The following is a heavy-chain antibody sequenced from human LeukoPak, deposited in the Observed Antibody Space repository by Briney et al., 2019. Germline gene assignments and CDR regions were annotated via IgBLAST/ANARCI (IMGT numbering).Heavy chain of an antibody. CDR1: GFTFSSYA. J-gene: IGHJ4*02. D-gene: IGHD3-22*01. CDR2: ISGSASSI. Sequence: PGGSLRLSCAASGFTFSSYAMSWVRQAPGKGLEWVSTISGSASSIYYADSVKGRFTISRDNSKNTLYLQMNSLRAEDTTLYYCARAYYYDSSGNGYYFDYWGQGTLVTVSS. V-gene: IGHV3-23*01. CDR3: ARAYYYDSSGNGYYFDY.